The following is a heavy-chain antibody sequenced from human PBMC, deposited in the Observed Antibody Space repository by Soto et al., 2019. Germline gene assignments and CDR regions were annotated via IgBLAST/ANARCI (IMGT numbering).Heavy chain of an antibody. CDR3: ATFGGASVAAADLFDS. CDR1: GGTFSSYA. CDR2: IIPIFGTA. D-gene: IGHD6-19*01. Sequence: QVQLVQSGAAVKKPGSSVKVSCKASGGTFSSYAVSWVRQAPGQGLEWMGGIIPIFGTANYARKFQGRVTLTADESTATAYLELSSLRSEDTAVFYCATFGGASVAAADLFDSWGQGTLVSVSS. J-gene: IGHJ4*02. V-gene: IGHV1-69*01.